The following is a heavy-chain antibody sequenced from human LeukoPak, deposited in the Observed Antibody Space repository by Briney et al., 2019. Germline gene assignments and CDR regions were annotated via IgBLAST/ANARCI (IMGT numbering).Heavy chain of an antibody. CDR3: ARDRYYDSSGYYDY. CDR1: GGSISSYY. Sequence: PSETLSLTCTVSGGSISSYYWSWIRQPPGKGLEWLGYIYYSGSTNYNPSRKIRVTISVDTSKNQFSLKLISVTAADTAVYYCARDRYYDSSGYYDYWGQGTLVTVSS. J-gene: IGHJ4*02. V-gene: IGHV4-59*01. CDR2: IYYSGST. D-gene: IGHD3-22*01.